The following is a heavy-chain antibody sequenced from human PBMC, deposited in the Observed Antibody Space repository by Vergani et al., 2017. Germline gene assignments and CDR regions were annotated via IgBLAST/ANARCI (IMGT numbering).Heavy chain of an antibody. CDR1: GFTFSDYY. Sequence: QVQLVESGGGLVKPGGSLRLSCAASGFTFSDYYMSWIRQAPGKGLEWVSYISSSSSYTNYADSGKGRFTISRDNAKNSLYLQMNSLRAEDTAVYYCARDQGYYYGSGLRAFSAFDIWGQGTMVTVSS. J-gene: IGHJ3*02. V-gene: IGHV3-11*05. CDR3: ARDQGYYYGSGLRAFSAFDI. CDR2: ISSSSSYT. D-gene: IGHD3-10*01.